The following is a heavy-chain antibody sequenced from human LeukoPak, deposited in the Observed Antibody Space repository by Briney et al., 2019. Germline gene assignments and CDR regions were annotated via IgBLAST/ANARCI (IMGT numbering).Heavy chain of an antibody. CDR3: AKDRRGSRSSGYYMTQDY. CDR1: GFTFSDFY. Sequence: PGGSLRLSCAVSGFTFSDFYMSWIRQAPGKGLEWVSTISGNAITTYYADSVKGRFTISRDNSKNTLYLQMNSLRLEDTAIYYCAKDRRGSRSSGYYMTQDYWGQGAQVTVSS. D-gene: IGHD3-22*01. CDR2: ISGNAITT. J-gene: IGHJ4*02. V-gene: IGHV3-23*01.